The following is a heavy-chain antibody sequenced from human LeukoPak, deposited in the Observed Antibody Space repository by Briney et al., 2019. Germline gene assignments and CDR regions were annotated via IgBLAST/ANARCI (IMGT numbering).Heavy chain of an antibody. J-gene: IGHJ3*02. CDR2: INQDGSEK. CDR1: GFRFGGFW. D-gene: IGHD3-16*01. CDR3: TRDVREAYDI. Sequence: PGGSLRLSCEASGFRFGGFWMNWVRQAPGKGPERVANINQDGSEKLYVDSVKGRFTISRDNAKNSLYPQMNSLRVEDTAVYYCTRDVREAYDIWGHGTMVTVSS. V-gene: IGHV3-7*01.